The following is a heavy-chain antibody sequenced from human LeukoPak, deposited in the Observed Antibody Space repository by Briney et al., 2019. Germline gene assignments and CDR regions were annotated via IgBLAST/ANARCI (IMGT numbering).Heavy chain of an antibody. CDR3: VWRLDYYC. D-gene: IGHD2-21*01. Sequence: SVRVSCKASGGTFTSYAISWVPQAPGQGLEWMGRIIPIFGTANYAQKFQSRVTITTDESTSTAYMELCSLTSEDTDVYYCVWRLDYYCWGKRT. V-gene: IGHV1-69*05. CDR2: IIPIFGTA. CDR1: GGTFTSYA. J-gene: IGHJ4*02.